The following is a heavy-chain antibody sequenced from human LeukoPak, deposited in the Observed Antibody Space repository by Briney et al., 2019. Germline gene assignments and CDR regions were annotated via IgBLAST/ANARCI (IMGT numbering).Heavy chain of an antibody. J-gene: IGHJ4*02. CDR1: GFTFSSYS. Sequence: PGGSLRLSCAASGFTFSSYSMNWVRQAPGKGLEWVSYISSSSSTIYYADSVKGRFTISRDNAKNSLYLQMNSLRAEDTAVYYCARDPTQWLRYGHFDYWGQGTLVTVSS. CDR2: ISSSSSTI. CDR3: ARDPTQWLRYGHFDY. D-gene: IGHD5-12*01. V-gene: IGHV3-48*01.